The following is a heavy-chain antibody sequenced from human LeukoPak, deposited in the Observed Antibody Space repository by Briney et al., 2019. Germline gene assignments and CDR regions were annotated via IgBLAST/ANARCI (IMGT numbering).Heavy chain of an antibody. CDR1: GASITTYY. D-gene: IGHD3-9*01. CDR3: ARALRDYDVVTGVAQSWFDP. V-gene: IGHV4-59*08. J-gene: IGHJ5*02. CDR2: ISYSGSA. Sequence: SETLSLTCTVSGASITTYYLAWIRQVPGKGLEWICEISYSGSAIYTPSLTSRILMSVDTSKNQFSLNLPSVTATDTAIYYCARALRDYDVVTGVAQSWFDPWGQGALVTVSS.